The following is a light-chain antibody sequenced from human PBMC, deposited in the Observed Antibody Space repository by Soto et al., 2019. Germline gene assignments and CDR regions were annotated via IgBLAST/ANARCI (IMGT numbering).Light chain of an antibody. CDR2: DAS. V-gene: IGKV3-15*01. Sequence: ETVMTQSPVTLSVSPGEGATLSCRASQSVSTNLAWYQQKPGQAPRLLIYDASTRATGISARFSGSGSGTEFTLTISSLQSEDFAVYYCQQYNDWPPLTFGGGTKVDIK. J-gene: IGKJ4*01. CDR1: QSVSTN. CDR3: QQYNDWPPLT.